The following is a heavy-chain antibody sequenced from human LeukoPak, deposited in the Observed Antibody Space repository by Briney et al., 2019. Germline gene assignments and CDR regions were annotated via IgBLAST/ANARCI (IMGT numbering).Heavy chain of an antibody. D-gene: IGHD2-8*01. Sequence: PSETLSLTCTVSGGSISSSSYYWGWIRQPPGKGLEWIGSIYYSGSTYYNPSLKSRVTISVDTSKNQFSPKLSSVTAADTAVYYCARGPGYCTNGVCRYDYWGQGTLVTVSS. J-gene: IGHJ4*02. CDR1: GGSISSSSYY. V-gene: IGHV4-39*07. CDR3: ARGPGYCTNGVCRYDY. CDR2: IYYSGST.